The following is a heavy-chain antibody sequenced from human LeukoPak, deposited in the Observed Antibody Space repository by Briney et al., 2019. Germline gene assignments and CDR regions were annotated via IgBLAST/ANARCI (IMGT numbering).Heavy chain of an antibody. D-gene: IGHD3-3*01. V-gene: IGHV4-59*01. Sequence: SETLSLTCTVSGGSIRSYYWSWIRQHPGKGMEWIGYIYFSGSTSYNPSLKSRVTISVDRSKNQFSLKLSSVAAADTAVYYCARSYDTNFDYWGQGTLVTVSS. CDR2: IYFSGST. CDR1: GGSIRSYY. J-gene: IGHJ4*02. CDR3: ARSYDTNFDY.